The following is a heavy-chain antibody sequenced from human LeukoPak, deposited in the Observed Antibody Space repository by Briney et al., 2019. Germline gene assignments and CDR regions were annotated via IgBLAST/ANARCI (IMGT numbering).Heavy chain of an antibody. V-gene: IGHV3-64*01. D-gene: IGHD2-2*01. CDR1: GFTFSSYA. J-gene: IGHJ4*02. CDR3: ARSKGYCISTSCYYFDY. CDR2: ISSNGGST. Sequence: GGSLRLSCAASGFTFSSYAMHWVRQAPGKGLEYVSAISSNGGSTYYANSVKGRFTISRDNSKNTLYLQMGSLRAEDMAVYYCARSKGYCISTSCYYFDYSGQGTLVTVFS.